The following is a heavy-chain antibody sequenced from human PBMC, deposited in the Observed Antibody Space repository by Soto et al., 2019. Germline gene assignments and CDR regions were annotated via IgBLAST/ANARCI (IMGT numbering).Heavy chain of an antibody. Sequence: GSLRLSCGAPGVTFKDYGMHWVRQAPGKGLEWVAVISYDGKQTYYADSVKGRFTISKDKSKRTLFLQMNSLRVDDTAVYYCARDGWGSNWYFDLWGRGTLVTVSS. D-gene: IGHD3-16*01. V-gene: IGHV3-30*03. CDR1: GVTFKDYG. CDR2: ISYDGKQT. CDR3: ARDGWGSNWYFDL. J-gene: IGHJ2*01.